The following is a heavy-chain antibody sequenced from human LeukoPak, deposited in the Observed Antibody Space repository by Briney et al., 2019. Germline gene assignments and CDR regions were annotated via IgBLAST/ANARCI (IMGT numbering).Heavy chain of an antibody. CDR2: ISGSGGST. D-gene: IGHD1-26*01. CDR3: AKGGKWDVTPFDY. Sequence: GGSLRLSCAASGFTFSSYAMSWVRQAPGKGLEWVSAISGSGGSTYYADSVKGRFTISRDNSKNTLYLQMNSLRAEDTAVYYCAKGGKWDVTPFDYWGQETLVTVSS. CDR1: GFTFSSYA. V-gene: IGHV3-23*01. J-gene: IGHJ4*02.